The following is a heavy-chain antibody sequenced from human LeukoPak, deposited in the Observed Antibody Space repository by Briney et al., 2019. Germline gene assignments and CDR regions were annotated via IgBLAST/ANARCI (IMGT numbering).Heavy chain of an antibody. Sequence: PSETLSLTCTVSGGSISSYYWSWIRQPPWKGLEWIGYIYYSGSTNYNPSLKSRVTISVDTSKNQFSLKLSSVTAADTAVYYCARGDDILTGYPNWFDPWGQGTLVTVSS. V-gene: IGHV4-59*01. CDR3: ARGDDILTGYPNWFDP. J-gene: IGHJ5*02. D-gene: IGHD3-9*01. CDR1: GGSISSYY. CDR2: IYYSGST.